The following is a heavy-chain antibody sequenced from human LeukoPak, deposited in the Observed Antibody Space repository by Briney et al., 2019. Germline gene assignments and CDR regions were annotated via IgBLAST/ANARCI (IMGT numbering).Heavy chain of an antibody. J-gene: IGHJ4*02. V-gene: IGHV1-24*01. CDR3: ATDGIAAAGY. CDR2: FDPEDGET. D-gene: IGHD6-13*01. Sequence: ASVKVSCKVSGYTLTELSMHWVRQAPGKGLEGMGGFDPEDGETIYAQKFQGRVTMTEDTSTDTAYMELSRLRSEDTAVYYCATDGIAAAGYWGQGTLVTVSS. CDR1: GYTLTELS.